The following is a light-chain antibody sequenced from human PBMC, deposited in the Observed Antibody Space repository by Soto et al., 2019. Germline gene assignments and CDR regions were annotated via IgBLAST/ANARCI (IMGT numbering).Light chain of an antibody. CDR1: SSDVGGYNY. V-gene: IGLV2-14*01. CDR3: SSYTNYVV. J-gene: IGLJ2*01. Sequence: QSALTQPASVSGSPGQSITISCTGTSSDVGGYNYVSWYQQHPGKAPKLMIYEVSNRPSGVSNRFSGSKSGNTASLTISGLQAEDEADYYCSSYTNYVVFGGGTKVTVL. CDR2: EVS.